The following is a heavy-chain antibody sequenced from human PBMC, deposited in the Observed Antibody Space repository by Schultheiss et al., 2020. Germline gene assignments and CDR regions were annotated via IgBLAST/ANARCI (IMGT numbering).Heavy chain of an antibody. D-gene: IGHD5-18*01. CDR1: GFSLSTSGMC. CDR2: IDWDDDK. J-gene: IGHJ4*02. CDR3: AHWGGYGYGIDN. Sequence: SGPTLVKPTQTLTLTCTFSGFSLSTSGMCVSWIRQPPGKALEWLARIDWDDDKRYSPSLKSRLTITKDTSKNQVVLTMTNMEPVDTATYYCAHWGGYGYGIDNWGKGILVTVSS. V-gene: IGHV2-5*08.